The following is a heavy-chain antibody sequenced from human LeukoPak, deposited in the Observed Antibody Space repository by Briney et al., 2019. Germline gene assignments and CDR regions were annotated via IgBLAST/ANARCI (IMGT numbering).Heavy chain of an antibody. Sequence: SETLSLTCTVSGGSLSSGDDYWSWIRQPPGKGLECIGYMYYGGSPYYNPSLRSRVTISVDTSKNQFSLKLSSVTAADTAVYFCARAYSYEDGDAFDIWGQGTVVTVSS. CDR3: ARAYSYEDGDAFDI. J-gene: IGHJ3*02. D-gene: IGHD5-18*01. V-gene: IGHV4-30-4*01. CDR1: GGSLSSGDDY. CDR2: MYYGGSP.